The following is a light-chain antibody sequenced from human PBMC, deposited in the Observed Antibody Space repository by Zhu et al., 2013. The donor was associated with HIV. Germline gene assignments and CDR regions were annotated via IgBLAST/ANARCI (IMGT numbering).Light chain of an antibody. J-gene: IGKJ1*01. CDR3: QQYYTYPRT. CDR1: QGFTSW. Sequence: DIQMTQSPSTLSASVGDRVTITCRASQGFTSWLAWYQQKPGKAPKLLIYKASTLESGVPSRFSGSGSGTEFTLTISCLQSEDFATYYCQQYYTYPRTFGQGTKVEIK. CDR2: KAS. V-gene: IGKV1-5*03.